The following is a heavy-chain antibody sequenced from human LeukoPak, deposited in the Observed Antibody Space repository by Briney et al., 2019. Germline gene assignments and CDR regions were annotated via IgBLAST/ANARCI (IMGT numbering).Heavy chain of an antibody. CDR2: MNPNSGNT. V-gene: IGHV1-8*01. J-gene: IGHJ4*02. CDR3: ARVSHGYSYVLPFDY. D-gene: IGHD5-18*01. CDR1: GYTFTSYD. Sequence: ASVEVSCKASGYTFTSYDINWVRQATGQGLEWMGWMNPNSGNTGYAQKFQGRVTMTRNTSISTAYMGLSSLRSEDTAVYYCARVSHGYSYVLPFDYWGQGTLVTVSS.